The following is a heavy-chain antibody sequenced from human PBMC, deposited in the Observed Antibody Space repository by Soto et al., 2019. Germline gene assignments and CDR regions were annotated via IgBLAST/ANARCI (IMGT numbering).Heavy chain of an antibody. CDR2: IHHSGTT. CDR3: ARDLIVFDTTGFHF. D-gene: IGHD3-9*01. CDR1: GDPIGSGDFY. V-gene: IGHV4-30-4*01. Sequence: QVLLQESGPGLVKASQTLSLDCTVSGDPIGSGDFYWTWIRQTPERGLEWIGNIHHSGTTSYNPSLGSRLSISMGTSRNVFSLSLTSVTVADTAVYFCARDLIVFDTTGFHFWGRGILVSV. J-gene: IGHJ4*01.